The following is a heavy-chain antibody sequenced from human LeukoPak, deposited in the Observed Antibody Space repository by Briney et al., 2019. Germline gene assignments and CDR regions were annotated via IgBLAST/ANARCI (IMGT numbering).Heavy chain of an antibody. Sequence: SETLSLTCTVSGGSISSYYWSWIRQPPGKGLEWIGYIYYSGSTNYNPSLKSRVTISVDTSKNQFSLKLISVTAADTAVYYCAREDTGGLDYWGQGILVTVSP. CDR1: GGSISSYY. CDR3: AREDTGGLDY. J-gene: IGHJ4*02. V-gene: IGHV4-59*12. CDR2: IYYSGST. D-gene: IGHD2-8*02.